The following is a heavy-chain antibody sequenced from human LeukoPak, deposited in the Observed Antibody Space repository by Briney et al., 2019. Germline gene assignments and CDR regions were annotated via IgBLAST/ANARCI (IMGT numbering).Heavy chain of an antibody. D-gene: IGHD4-17*01. CDR1: GGSFSGYY. V-gene: IGHV4-34*01. J-gene: IGHJ3*02. Sequence: SETLSLTCAVYGGSFSGYYWSWIRQPPGKGLEWIGEINHSGSTNYNPSLKSRVTISVDTSKNQFSLKLSSVTAADPAVYYCARGATVNAFDIWGQGTMVTVSS. CDR2: INHSGST. CDR3: ARGATVNAFDI.